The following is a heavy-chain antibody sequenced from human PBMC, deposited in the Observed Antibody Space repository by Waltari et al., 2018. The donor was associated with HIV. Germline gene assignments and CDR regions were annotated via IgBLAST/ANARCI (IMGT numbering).Heavy chain of an antibody. CDR3: ASARETMGVDFDS. J-gene: IGHJ5*01. CDR1: GGPFVSTT. V-gene: IGHV1-69*08. Sequence: QVQLVQYGAEVKKPGSSVKVSCKAPGGPFVSTTLNWVRQAPGQGLEWMGRAIPMFGTANYAQKFQGRVTITADKSTSTAYMELNGLRFDDTAVYYCASARETMGVDFDSWGQGTLVTVS. CDR2: AIPMFGTA. D-gene: IGHD3-10*01.